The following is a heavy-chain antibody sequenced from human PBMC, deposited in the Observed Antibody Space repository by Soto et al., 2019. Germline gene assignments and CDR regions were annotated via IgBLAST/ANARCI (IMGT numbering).Heavy chain of an antibody. J-gene: IGHJ4*02. V-gene: IGHV4-61*08. CDR2: IYYSGST. CDR1: GFSLSTSGMC. Sequence: SGPTLVNPTQTLTLTCTFSGFSLSTSGMCVSWIRQPPGKALEWIGYIYYSGSTNYNPSLKSRVTISVDTSKNQFSLKLSSVTAADTAVYYCARGTYSGSYYFDYWGQGTLVTVSS. D-gene: IGHD1-26*01. CDR3: ARGTYSGSYYFDY.